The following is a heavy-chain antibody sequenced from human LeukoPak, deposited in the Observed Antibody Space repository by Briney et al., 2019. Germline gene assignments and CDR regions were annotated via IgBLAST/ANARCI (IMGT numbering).Heavy chain of an antibody. CDR2: INHSGST. CDR1: GGSFSGYY. Sequence: SETLSLTCAVYGGSFSGYYWSWIRQPPGKGLEWIGEINHSGSTNYNPSLKSRVTISVDASKNQFSLKLSSVTAADTAVYYCARGGRGAPAVWGQGTMVTVSS. J-gene: IGHJ3*01. CDR3: ARGGRGAPAV. D-gene: IGHD2-2*01. V-gene: IGHV4-34*01.